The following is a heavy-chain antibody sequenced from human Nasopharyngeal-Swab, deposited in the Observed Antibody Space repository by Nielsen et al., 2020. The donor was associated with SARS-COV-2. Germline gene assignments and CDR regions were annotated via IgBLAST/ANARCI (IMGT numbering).Heavy chain of an antibody. D-gene: IGHD5-24*01. J-gene: IGHJ4*02. V-gene: IGHV3-23*01. CDR1: GFTFSSYA. CDR2: ISGSGDTT. CDR3: AKVNGYHRDNGDFEY. Sequence: GESLKISCAASGFTFSSYAMSWVRQAPGKGLEWVSIISGSGDTTYWADSVNDRFSISRDNTKNTVYLQMGGLGAEDTAVYYCAKVNGYHRDNGDFEYWGQGTLVTVAS.